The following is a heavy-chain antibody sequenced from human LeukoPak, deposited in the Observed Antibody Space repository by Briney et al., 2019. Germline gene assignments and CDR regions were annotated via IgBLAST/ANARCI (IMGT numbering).Heavy chain of an antibody. J-gene: IGHJ4*02. CDR3: ARVKRYNYAHGTDY. Sequence: GGSLRLSCAASGFNIHTYWMSWVRQATGTGLEWVANIKQDGSEIYYVKSVKDRFTISRDNAKNSLYLQMSGLRAEDTAVYYCARVKRYNYAHGTDYWGQGTLVTVSS. CDR2: IKQDGSEI. CDR1: GFNIHTYW. D-gene: IGHD5-18*01. V-gene: IGHV3-7*04.